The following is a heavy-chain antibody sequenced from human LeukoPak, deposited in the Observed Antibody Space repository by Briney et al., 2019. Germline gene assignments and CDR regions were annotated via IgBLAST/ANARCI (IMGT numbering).Heavy chain of an antibody. CDR1: GYSFTGFY. V-gene: IGHV1-2*06. D-gene: IGHD3-3*01. Sequence: ASVKVSCKASGYSFTGFYMHWVRQAPGQGLEWMGRINPNSGGTNYAQKFQGRVTMTRDTSISTAYMELGRLRSDDTAVYYCARDDLRFLEWLFYYGMDVWGQGTTVTVSS. CDR2: INPNSGGT. J-gene: IGHJ6*02. CDR3: ARDDLRFLEWLFYYGMDV.